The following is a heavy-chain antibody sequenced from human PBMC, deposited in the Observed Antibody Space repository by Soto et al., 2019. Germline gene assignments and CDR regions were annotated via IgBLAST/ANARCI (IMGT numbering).Heavy chain of an antibody. CDR1: GGSLGSYY. CDR2: IFYSGST. CDR3: ARGSSSSWHLNWFDP. J-gene: IGHJ5*02. Sequence: LSLTCTVSGGSLGSYYWSWIRQPPGKGPEWIGYIFYSGSTNYNPSLKSRVTISVDTSKSQFSLKLRSVTAADTAVYYCARGSSSSWHLNWFDPWGQGTLVPVSS. D-gene: IGHD6-13*01. V-gene: IGHV4-59*01.